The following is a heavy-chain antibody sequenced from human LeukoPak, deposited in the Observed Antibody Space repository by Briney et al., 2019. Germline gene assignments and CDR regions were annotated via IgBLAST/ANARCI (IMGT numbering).Heavy chain of an antibody. V-gene: IGHV3-30-3*01. J-gene: IGHJ3*02. CDR3: ARVLATMIVVAMGAFDI. CDR2: ISYDGSNK. CDR1: GFTFSSYA. Sequence: GGSLRLSCAASGFTFSSYAMHWVRQAPGKGLEWVAVISYDGSNKYYADSVKGRFTISRDNSKNTLYLQMNSLRAEDTAVYYCARVLATMIVVAMGAFDIWGQGTMVTVSS. D-gene: IGHD3-22*01.